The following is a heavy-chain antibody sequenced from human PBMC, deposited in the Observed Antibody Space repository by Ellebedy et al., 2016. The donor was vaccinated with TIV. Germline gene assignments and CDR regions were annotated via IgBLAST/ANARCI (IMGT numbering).Heavy chain of an antibody. D-gene: IGHD1-26*01. CDR3: ASRSGNFMN. CDR2: INHSGST. V-gene: IGHV4-39*07. J-gene: IGHJ4*02. CDR1: GGSISSGGYY. Sequence: SETLSLTXTVSGGSISSGGYYWSWIRQPPGKGLEWIGEINHSGSTNYNPSLKSRVTISVDTSKNQFSLKLSSVAAADTAVYYCASRSGNFMNWGQGTLVTVSS.